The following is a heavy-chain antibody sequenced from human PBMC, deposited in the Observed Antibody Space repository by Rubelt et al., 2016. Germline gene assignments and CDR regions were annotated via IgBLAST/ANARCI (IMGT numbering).Heavy chain of an antibody. J-gene: IGHJ4*02. CDR3: ARDLTSGYFDH. CDR2: IWYDGSNK. V-gene: IGHV3-33*01. Sequence: APGKGLEWVAVIWYDGSNKYYADSVKGRFTISRDNSKNTLYLQMNSLRAEDTAVYYRARDLTSGYFDHWGQGTLVTVSS. D-gene: IGHD3-10*01.